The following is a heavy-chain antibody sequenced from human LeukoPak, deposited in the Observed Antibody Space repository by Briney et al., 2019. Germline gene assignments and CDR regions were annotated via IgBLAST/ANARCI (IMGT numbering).Heavy chain of an antibody. Sequence: HTGGSLRLSCAASGFTFSSYAMSWVRQAPGKGLEWVSVISGSGSSTYYADSVKGRFTNSRDNSKNALYLQMNSLRAEDTAVYYCARGPSSGSAAEPLLSFYWGQGTLVTVSS. J-gene: IGHJ4*02. D-gene: IGHD6-13*01. CDR3: ARGPSSGSAAEPLLSFY. CDR2: ISGSGSST. V-gene: IGHV3-23*01. CDR1: GFTFSSYA.